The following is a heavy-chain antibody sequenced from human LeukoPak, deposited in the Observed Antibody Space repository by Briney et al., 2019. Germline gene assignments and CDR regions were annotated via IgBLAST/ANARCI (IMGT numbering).Heavy chain of an antibody. V-gene: IGHV3-30-3*01. J-gene: IGHJ4*02. CDR2: ISYNGSNE. CDR3: ARDRGGSGFYYFDY. CDR1: GFTFSRYA. D-gene: IGHD2-15*01. Sequence: GGSLRLSCAASGFTFSRYAMHWVRQAPGKGLEWVAGISYNGSNEYYSDSVKGRFTITRDNSKNTVFLQMNSLRAEDTGVYHCARDRGGSGFYYFDYWGQGTLVTVSS.